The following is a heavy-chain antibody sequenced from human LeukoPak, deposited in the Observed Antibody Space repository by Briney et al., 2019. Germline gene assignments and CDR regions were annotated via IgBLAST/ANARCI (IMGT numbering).Heavy chain of an antibody. J-gene: IGHJ4*02. CDR1: GFTFSSYA. Sequence: RGALRLSCAASGFTFSSYAVSWVRQAPGKGLEWVSSISGSGGSTYSADSVKGRFTISRDNSKNTLYLQMNSLRAEDTALYYCAKDRSCTNDICHGDFDYWGQGTLVTVSS. V-gene: IGHV3-23*01. CDR2: ISGSGGST. CDR3: AKDRSCTNDICHGDFDY. D-gene: IGHD2-8*01.